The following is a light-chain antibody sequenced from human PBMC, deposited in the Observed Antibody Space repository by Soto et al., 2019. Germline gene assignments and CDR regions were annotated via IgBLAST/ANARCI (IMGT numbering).Light chain of an antibody. CDR3: QQYNNYLTWT. J-gene: IGKJ1*01. V-gene: IGKV1-5*01. CDR1: QSISRW. Sequence: DIQMTQSPSTLSASVGDRVIITCRASQSISRWLAWYQQRPGKAPKVLIFDASILESGVPSRFSGSGFGTEFTLTVSSLQPDDFATYYCQQYNNYLTWTFGQGTKVEVK. CDR2: DAS.